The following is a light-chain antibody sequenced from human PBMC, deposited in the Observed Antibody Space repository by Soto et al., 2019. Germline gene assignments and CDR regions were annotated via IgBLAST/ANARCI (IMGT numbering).Light chain of an antibody. V-gene: IGLV2-23*02. J-gene: IGLJ3*02. CDR3: CSYAGNSGV. CDR1: SSDVGSYNF. Sequence: QSVLTQPASVSGSPGQSIIISCTGTSSDVGSYNFVSWYQQHPGKAPKLMIYEVSKRPSGVSNRFSGSKSGNTASLTISGFQPEDEADYYCCSYAGNSGVFGGGTKLTVL. CDR2: EVS.